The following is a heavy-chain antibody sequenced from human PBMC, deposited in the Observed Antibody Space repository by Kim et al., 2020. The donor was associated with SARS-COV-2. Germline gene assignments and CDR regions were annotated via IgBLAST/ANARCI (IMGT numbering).Heavy chain of an antibody. D-gene: IGHD1-26*01. CDR2: INPDSGGT. CDR3: ATSRSGATAGDDAFDI. V-gene: IGHV1-2*04. J-gene: IGHJ3*02. CDR1: TGYS. Sequence: TGYSRHWGRQAPGQGLEWMGWINPDSGGTNYAQKFQGWVTMTRDTSITTAYLELSRLTSDDTAVYYCATSRSGATAGDDAFDIWGQGTMV.